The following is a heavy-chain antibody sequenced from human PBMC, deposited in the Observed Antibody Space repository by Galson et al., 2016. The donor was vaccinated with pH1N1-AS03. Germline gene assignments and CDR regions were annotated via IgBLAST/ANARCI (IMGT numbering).Heavy chain of an antibody. J-gene: IGHJ6*02. D-gene: IGHD2-2*01. CDR3: ARDPRGPCTSAPCPTTYYFGMDV. CDR1: GYIFTGFY. CDR2: INTDSGVT. V-gene: IGHV1-2*04. Sequence: SVKVSCKASGYIFTGFYVHWVRQAPGQGLEWRGWINTDSGVTNYAQKFEAWVTITRDTSVSTAYMELYGLKSDGTAAYYCARDPRGPCTSAPCPTTYYFGMDVWGQGTTVIVS.